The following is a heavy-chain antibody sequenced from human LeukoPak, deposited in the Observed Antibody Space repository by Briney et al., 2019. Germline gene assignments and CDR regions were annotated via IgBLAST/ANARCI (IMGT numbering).Heavy chain of an antibody. CDR3: ARKVPNDSSGYYYRGQFDP. V-gene: IGHV1-8*03. D-gene: IGHD3-22*01. CDR2: MNPNNGDT. J-gene: IGHJ5*02. Sequence: GASVKVSCKASGYTFTSYDINWVRQAPGQGLEWMGWMNPNNGDTGYAQKFQGRVTITADKSTSTAYMELSSLRSEDTAVYYCARKVPNDSSGYYYRGQFDPWGQGTLVTVSS. CDR1: GYTFTSYD.